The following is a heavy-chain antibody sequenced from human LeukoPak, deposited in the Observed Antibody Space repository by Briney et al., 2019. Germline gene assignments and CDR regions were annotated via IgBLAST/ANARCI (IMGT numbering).Heavy chain of an antibody. Sequence: GKSLRLSCAASGFTFNNYGMHWVRQAPGKGLEWVAVISYDGRNKHYPDSVKGRFTISRDISTDTLWLQMDSLRTEDTAVYYCARGAAAGDFDYWGQGTLVTVSS. J-gene: IGHJ4*02. CDR1: GFTFNNYG. D-gene: IGHD6-13*01. V-gene: IGHV3-30*03. CDR2: ISYDGRNK. CDR3: ARGAAAGDFDY.